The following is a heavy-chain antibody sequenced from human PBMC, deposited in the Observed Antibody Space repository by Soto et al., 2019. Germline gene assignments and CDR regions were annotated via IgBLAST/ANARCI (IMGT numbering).Heavy chain of an antibody. D-gene: IGHD3-3*01. Sequence: SVKVSCKASGGTFSSYAISWVRQAPGQGLEWMGGIIPIFGTANYAQKFQGRVTITADKSTSTAYMELSSLRSEDTAVYYCARRGEYDFWSGYYPDYYYGMDVWGQGTTVTVSS. CDR3: ARRGEYDFWSGYYPDYYYGMDV. V-gene: IGHV1-69*06. CDR2: IIPIFGTA. J-gene: IGHJ6*02. CDR1: GGTFSSYA.